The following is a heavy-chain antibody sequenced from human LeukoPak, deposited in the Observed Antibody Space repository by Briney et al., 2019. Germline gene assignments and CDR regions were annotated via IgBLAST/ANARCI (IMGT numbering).Heavy chain of an antibody. Sequence: SETLSLTCAVYGGSFSDYYWSWIRQPPGKGLEWIGEINHSGSTNYNPSLKSRVTISVDTSKNQFSLKLSSVTAADTAVYYCARFALHGMDVWGQGTTVTVSS. J-gene: IGHJ6*02. V-gene: IGHV4-34*01. CDR1: GGSFSDYY. CDR2: INHSGST. CDR3: ARFALHGMDV.